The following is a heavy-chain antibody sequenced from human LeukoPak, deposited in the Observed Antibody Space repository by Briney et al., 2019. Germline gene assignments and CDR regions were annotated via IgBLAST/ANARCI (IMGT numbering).Heavy chain of an antibody. Sequence: GGSLRLSCAASGLTFSSYEMNWVRQAPGKGLEWVSDISRSGSTTYYADSVKGRFTISRDNAKNSLCLQMNSLRAEDTAVYYCARDSGNYYFDLWGQGTLVTVSS. J-gene: IGHJ4*02. V-gene: IGHV3-48*03. D-gene: IGHD1-26*01. CDR3: ARDSGNYYFDL. CDR1: GLTFSSYE. CDR2: ISRSGSTT.